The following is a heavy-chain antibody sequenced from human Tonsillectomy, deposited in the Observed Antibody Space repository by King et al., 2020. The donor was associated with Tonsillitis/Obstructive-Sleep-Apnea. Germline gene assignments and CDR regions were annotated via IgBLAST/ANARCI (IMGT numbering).Heavy chain of an antibody. CDR3: ARDDLRGNAFDI. J-gene: IGHJ3*02. Sequence: LQLQESGSGLVKTSQTLSLTCAVSGGSISSGGYSWSWIRQPPGEGVGWIGYISYSVSTYYNSSLKSRVSISVDRSKNQFSLKLSSVTAADTAVYYCARDDLRGNAFDIWGQGTMVTVSS. CDR1: GGSISSGGYS. V-gene: IGHV4-30-2*01. CDR2: ISYSVST. D-gene: IGHD3-10*01.